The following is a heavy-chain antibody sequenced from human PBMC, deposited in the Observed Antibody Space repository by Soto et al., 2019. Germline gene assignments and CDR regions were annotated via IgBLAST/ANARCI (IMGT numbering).Heavy chain of an antibody. CDR1: GFTFSSYW. J-gene: IGHJ6*02. Sequence: PGGSLRLSCAASGFTFSSYWMSWVRQAPGKGLEGVANIKQDGSEKYYVDSVKGRFTISRDNAKNSLYLQMNSLRAEDTAVYYCARRGSFWSGYYTGYYYYGMDVWGQGTTVTVSS. V-gene: IGHV3-7*01. CDR3: ARRGSFWSGYYTGYYYYGMDV. D-gene: IGHD3-3*01. CDR2: IKQDGSEK.